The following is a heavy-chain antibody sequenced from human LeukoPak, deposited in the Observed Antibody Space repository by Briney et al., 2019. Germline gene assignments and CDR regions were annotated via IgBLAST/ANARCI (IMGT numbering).Heavy chain of an antibody. Sequence: GGSLRLSCAASGFTFSSYWMHWVRQAPGKGLVWVSRINRDGSSTSYADSVKGRFTISRDNAKNTLYLQMNSLRAEDTAVYYCARDISRHNWFDPWGQGTLVTVSS. CDR1: GFTFSSYW. V-gene: IGHV3-74*01. CDR3: ARDISRHNWFDP. J-gene: IGHJ5*02. CDR2: INRDGSST.